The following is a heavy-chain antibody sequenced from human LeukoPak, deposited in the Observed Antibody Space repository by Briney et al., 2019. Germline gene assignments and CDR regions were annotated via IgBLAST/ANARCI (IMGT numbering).Heavy chain of an antibody. Sequence: PSETLSLTCAVYGGSFSGYYWSWIRQPPGKGLEWIGEINHSGSTNYNPSLKSRVTISVDTSKNQFSLKLSSVTAADTAVYYCAREEDRVVVVPAANKFDPWGQGTLVTVSS. V-gene: IGHV4-34*01. D-gene: IGHD2-2*01. CDR2: INHSGST. CDR1: GGSFSGYY. CDR3: AREEDRVVVVPAANKFDP. J-gene: IGHJ5*02.